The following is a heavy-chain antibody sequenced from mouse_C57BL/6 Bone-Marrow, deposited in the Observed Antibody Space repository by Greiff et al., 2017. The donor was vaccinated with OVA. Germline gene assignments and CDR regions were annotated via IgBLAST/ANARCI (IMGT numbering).Heavy chain of an antibody. Sequence: VQLQQSGPELVKPGASVKISCKASGYAFSSSWMNWVKQRPGKGLEWIGRIYPGDGDTNYNGKFKGKATLTADKSSSTAYMQLSSLTSEDSAVYFCARWDYYGSSWFAYWGLGTLVTVSA. CDR3: ARWDYYGSSWFAY. V-gene: IGHV1-82*01. CDR2: IYPGDGDT. J-gene: IGHJ3*01. D-gene: IGHD1-1*01. CDR1: GYAFSSSW.